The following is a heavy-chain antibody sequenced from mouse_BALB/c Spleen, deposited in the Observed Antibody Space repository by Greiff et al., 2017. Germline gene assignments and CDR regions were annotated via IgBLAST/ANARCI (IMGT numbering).Heavy chain of an antibody. V-gene: IGHV1S132*01. CDR3: ARRGYDGDSAWFAY. J-gene: IGHJ3*01. Sequence: QVQLQQSGAELVKPGASVKLSCKTSGYTFTSYWIQWVKQRPGQGLGWIGEFIPGSGTTYYNEKFKGKATLTIDTSSSTAYMQLSSLTSEDSAVYFGARRGYDGDSAWFAYWGQGTLVTVSA. CDR1: GYTFTSYW. D-gene: IGHD2-3*01. CDR2: FIPGSGTT.